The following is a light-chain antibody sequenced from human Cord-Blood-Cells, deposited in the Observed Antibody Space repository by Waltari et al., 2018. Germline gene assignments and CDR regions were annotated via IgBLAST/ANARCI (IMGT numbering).Light chain of an antibody. Sequence: QSALTQPRAVSGSPCQSVIIPCTGTTSDAGCRYCVYCHQQHPGKAPQLMIYDVSKRPSGVPDRFSGSKSGNTASLTISGLQAEDEADYYCCSYAGSYTPYVFGTGTKVTVL. V-gene: IGLV2-11*01. J-gene: IGLJ1*01. CDR3: CSYAGSYTPYV. CDR2: DVS. CDR1: TSDAGCRYC.